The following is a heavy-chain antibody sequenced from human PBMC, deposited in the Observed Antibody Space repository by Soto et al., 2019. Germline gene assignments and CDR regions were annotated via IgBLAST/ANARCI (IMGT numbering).Heavy chain of an antibody. CDR1: GFTFGSYT. J-gene: IGHJ6*03. CDR3: ARDLMCSSTSCYIYYYYMDV. D-gene: IGHD2-2*02. CDR2: ISGSSSYI. Sequence: GGSLRLSCVASGFTFGSYTMSWVRQAPGKGLEWVSSISGSSSYIYYADSVKGRFAISRDNAKNSLYLQMNSLRAEDTAVYYCARDLMCSSTSCYIYYYYMDVWGKGTTVTVSS. V-gene: IGHV3-21*01.